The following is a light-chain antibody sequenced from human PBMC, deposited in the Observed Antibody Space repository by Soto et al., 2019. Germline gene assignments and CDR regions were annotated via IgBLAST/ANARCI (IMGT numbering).Light chain of an antibody. Sequence: QAVVTQEPSLTVSPGGTVTLTCSSSTGAVTSGHYPYWFQQKPGQAPRTLIYDTSNKHSWTPARFSGSLLGGKAALTLSGVQPEDEAEYYCLLSYSGAHVVFGGGTKLTVL. CDR1: TGAVTSGHY. CDR3: LLSYSGAHVV. V-gene: IGLV7-46*01. J-gene: IGLJ2*01. CDR2: DTS.